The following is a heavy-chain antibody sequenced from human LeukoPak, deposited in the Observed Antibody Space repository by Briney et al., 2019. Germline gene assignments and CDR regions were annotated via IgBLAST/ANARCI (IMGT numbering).Heavy chain of an antibody. J-gene: IGHJ4*02. D-gene: IGHD6-13*01. Sequence: GGSLRLSCAASGFTFSSYSMNWVRQAPGKGLEWASSISSSSSYIYYADSVKGRFTISRDNAKNSLYLQMNSLRAEDTAVYYCARGAAGTGFDYWGQGALVTVSS. CDR1: GFTFSSYS. CDR3: ARGAAGTGFDY. V-gene: IGHV3-21*01. CDR2: ISSSSSYI.